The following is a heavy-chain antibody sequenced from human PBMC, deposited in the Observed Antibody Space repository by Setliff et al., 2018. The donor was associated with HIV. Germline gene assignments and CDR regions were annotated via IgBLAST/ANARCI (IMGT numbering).Heavy chain of an antibody. CDR3: ATRYCSSTSCYAYDAFDI. J-gene: IGHJ3*02. Sequence: SETLSLTCTVSGGSISSYYWSWIRQPPGKGLEWIGYIYYTGNTNYNPSLKSRVTISVDTSKNQFSLKLSSVTAADTAVYYCATRYCSSTSCYAYDAFDIWGQGTMVTV. V-gene: IGHV4-59*12. D-gene: IGHD2-2*01. CDR1: GGSISSYY. CDR2: IYYTGNT.